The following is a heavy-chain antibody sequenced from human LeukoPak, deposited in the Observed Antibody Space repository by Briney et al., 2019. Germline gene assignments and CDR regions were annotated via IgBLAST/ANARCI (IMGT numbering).Heavy chain of an antibody. CDR2: INPNSGGT. Sequence: ASVKVSCKASGYTFTGYYMHWVRQAPGQGLEWMGWINPNSGGTNYAQKFQGRVTMTRDTSISTAHMELSRLRSDDTAVYYCARVSLLWFGESAYFDYWGQGTLVTVSS. CDR1: GYTFTGYY. CDR3: ARVSLLWFGESAYFDY. V-gene: IGHV1-2*02. J-gene: IGHJ4*02. D-gene: IGHD3-10*01.